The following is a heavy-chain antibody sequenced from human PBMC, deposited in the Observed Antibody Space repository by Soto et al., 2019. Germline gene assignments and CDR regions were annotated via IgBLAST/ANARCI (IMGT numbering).Heavy chain of an antibody. V-gene: IGHV3-66*01. J-gene: IGHJ6*04. D-gene: IGHD2-15*01. CDR2: IQSGGPT. CDR3: ARDDVLCDGRRCYAVTLDV. Sequence: PGGSLRLSCAASGFTVSSKYMSWVRQAPGKVLEWVSLIQSGGPTCYADSVKGRFTISRDTSENTVHLQMDSLRAEDTAVYYCARDDVLCDGRRCYAVTLDVWGKGTTVTVSS. CDR1: GFTVSSKY.